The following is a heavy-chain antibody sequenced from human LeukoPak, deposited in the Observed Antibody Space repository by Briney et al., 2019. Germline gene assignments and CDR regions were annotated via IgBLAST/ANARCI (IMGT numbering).Heavy chain of an antibody. CDR3: ARELLPTYDFWSGTRPRNWFGP. CDR1: GGSISSYY. CDR2: IYYSGST. D-gene: IGHD3-3*01. Sequence: PSETLSLTCTVSGGSISSYYWSWIRQPPGKGLEWIGYIYYSGSTNYNPSLKSRVTISVDTSKNQFSLKLSSVTAADTAVYYCARELLPTYDFWSGTRPRNWFGPWGQGTLVTVSS. J-gene: IGHJ5*02. V-gene: IGHV4-59*01.